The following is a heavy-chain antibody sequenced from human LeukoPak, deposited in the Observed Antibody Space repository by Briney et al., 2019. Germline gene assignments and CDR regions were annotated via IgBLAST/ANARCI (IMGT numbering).Heavy chain of an antibody. D-gene: IGHD3-16*02. CDR3: ARAGYTISSYRFDY. V-gene: IGHV4-4*07. CDR2: IYTTGRT. Sequence: SETLSLTCSVSGGSISSYWWSWIRQPAGKGLEFIGRIYTTGRTNYNPSLKSRVSMSVDTSKNKFSLELRSATAADTAVYFCARAGYTISSYRFDYWGQGALVTVSS. J-gene: IGHJ4*02. CDR1: GGSISSYW.